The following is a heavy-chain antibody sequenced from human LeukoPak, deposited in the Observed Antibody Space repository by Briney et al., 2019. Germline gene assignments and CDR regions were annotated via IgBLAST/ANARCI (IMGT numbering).Heavy chain of an antibody. CDR1: GGTFSYA. CDR2: FDPEDGET. J-gene: IGHJ4*02. CDR3: ATGSLRLGEFSLGY. Sequence: GASVKVSCKASGGTFSYAISWVRQAPGKGLEWMGGFDPEDGETVYAQGFQGRVTMTEDTSTDTAYMELSSLRSEDTAVYYCATGSLRLGEFSLGYWGQGTLVTVSS. V-gene: IGHV1-24*01. D-gene: IGHD3-16*02.